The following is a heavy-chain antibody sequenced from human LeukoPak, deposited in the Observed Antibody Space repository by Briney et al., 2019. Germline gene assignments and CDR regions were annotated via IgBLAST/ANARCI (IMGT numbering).Heavy chain of an antibody. CDR1: GFTFSSYA. Sequence: GGSLRLSCAASGFTFSSYAMHWVRQAPGKGLEWVAVISYDGSNKYYADSVKGRFTISRDNSKNTLYLQMNSLRAEDTAVYYCARSGLMPSGWYTDYWGQGTLVTVSS. D-gene: IGHD6-19*01. V-gene: IGHV3-30-3*01. CDR3: ARSGLMPSGWYTDY. CDR2: ISYDGSNK. J-gene: IGHJ4*02.